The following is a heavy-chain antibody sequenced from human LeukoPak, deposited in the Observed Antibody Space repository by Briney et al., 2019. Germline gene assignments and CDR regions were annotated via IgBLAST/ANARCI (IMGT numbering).Heavy chain of an antibody. J-gene: IGHJ4*02. V-gene: IGHV1-2*02. CDR3: ARALGDIVATTNPPDY. CDR2: INPNSGGT. Sequence: GASVKVSCKASGYTFTGYYMHWVRQAPGQGLEWMGWINPNSGGTNYAQKFQGRVTMTRDTSISTAYMELSRLRSDDTAVYYCARALGDIVATTNPPDYWGQGTLVTVSS. CDR1: GYTFTGYY. D-gene: IGHD5-12*01.